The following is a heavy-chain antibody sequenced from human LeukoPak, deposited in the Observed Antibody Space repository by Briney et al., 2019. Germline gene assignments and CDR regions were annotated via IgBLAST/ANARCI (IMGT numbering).Heavy chain of an antibody. Sequence: PGGSLRLSCAASGFTFINYYMSWIRQAPEQGLERVAYISTSGSTIHYADSVKGRFTITRDNAKNSLYLQMNSLRAEDTAVYYCAREIPGDIDSSDAFDIWGQGTMVTVSS. CDR2: ISTSGSTI. CDR1: GFTFINYY. CDR3: AREIPGDIDSSDAFDI. V-gene: IGHV3-11*01. J-gene: IGHJ3*02. D-gene: IGHD3-22*01.